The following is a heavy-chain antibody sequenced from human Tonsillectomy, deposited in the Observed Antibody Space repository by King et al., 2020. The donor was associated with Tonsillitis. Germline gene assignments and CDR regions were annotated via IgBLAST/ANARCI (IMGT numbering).Heavy chain of an antibody. J-gene: IGHJ2*01. CDR2: ISYDGGNK. CDR3: AKKGQRLVDWYFDL. CDR1: GFTFSTYG. D-gene: IGHD6-25*01. Sequence: QLVQSGGGVVQPGRSLRLSCAASGFTFSTYGMHWVRQAPRKGLEWVAVISYDGGNKYHADSVKGRFTISRDNSKNTLYLHMNSLRTEDTAVYYCAKKGQRLVDWYFDLWGRGTLVTVSS. V-gene: IGHV3-30*18.